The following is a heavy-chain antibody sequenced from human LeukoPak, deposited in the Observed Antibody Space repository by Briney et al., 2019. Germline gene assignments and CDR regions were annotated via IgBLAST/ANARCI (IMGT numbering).Heavy chain of an antibody. V-gene: IGHV3-30*18. CDR1: GFTFSSYG. Sequence: GGSLRLSCAASGFTFSSYGMHWVRQAPGKGLEWVAVISYDGSNKYYADSVKGRFTISRDNSKNTLYLQMNSLRAEDTAVYYCAKDLDYYDALGKIGYWGQGTLVTVSS. CDR3: AKDLDYYDALGKIGY. CDR2: ISYDGSNK. J-gene: IGHJ4*02. D-gene: IGHD3-22*01.